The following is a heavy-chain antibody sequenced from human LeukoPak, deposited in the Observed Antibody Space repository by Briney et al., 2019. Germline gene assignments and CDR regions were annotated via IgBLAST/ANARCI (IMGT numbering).Heavy chain of an antibody. CDR1: GYTFTSYG. D-gene: IGHD2-15*01. V-gene: IGHV1-18*01. J-gene: IGHJ6*03. CDR2: ISAYNGHT. Sequence: ASVKVSCKASGYTFTSYGISWVRLAPGQGLEWMGWISAYNGHTNYAQKLQGRVTMTTDTSTSTAYMELRSLRSDDTAVYYCARDSDCSGGNCYSSNYQYYYYMDVWGKGTTVTVSS. CDR3: ARDSDCSGGNCYSSNYQYYYYMDV.